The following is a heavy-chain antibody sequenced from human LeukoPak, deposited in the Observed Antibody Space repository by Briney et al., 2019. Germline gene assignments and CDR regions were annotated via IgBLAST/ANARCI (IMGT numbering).Heavy chain of an antibody. Sequence: PSGTLSPTCAVSGVSIGSGGYWSWVRQPPGKGLEWIGQIFYIGSAHYNPSFESRVIMSIDNSRNQLSLRFNSVTAADTAVYYCARHGSYSLAFWGQGALVTVSS. V-gene: IGHV4-4*02. J-gene: IGHJ4*02. CDR2: IFYIGSA. CDR3: ARHGSYSLAF. D-gene: IGHD2-15*01. CDR1: GVSIGSGGY.